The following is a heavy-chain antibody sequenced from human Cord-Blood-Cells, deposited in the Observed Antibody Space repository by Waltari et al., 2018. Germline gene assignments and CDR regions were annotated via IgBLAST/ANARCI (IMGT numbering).Heavy chain of an antibody. CDR2: INHRGST. D-gene: IGHD1-26*01. V-gene: IGHV4-34*01. CDR3: ARHLSGSYWFDP. CDR1: GGSFSGYS. J-gene: IGHJ5*02. Sequence: QVQLQQWGAGLLTPSETLSLTCAVYGGSFSGYSWSWIRQPPGKGLEWIGEINHRGSTHYNPSLKSRVTISVDTSKNQFSLKLSSVTAADTAVYYCARHLSGSYWFDPWGQGTLVTVSS.